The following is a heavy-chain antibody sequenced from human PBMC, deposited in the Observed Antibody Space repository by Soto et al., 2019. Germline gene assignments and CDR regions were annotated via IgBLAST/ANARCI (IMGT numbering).Heavy chain of an antibody. Sequence: QVQLVQSGAEVKKPGSSLKVSCKASGGTFSSYTISWVRQAPGQGLDWMGRIIPILGISNYAQKFQGSVTITDDKATGTAYMELSSLRSEDTAVYYWASDPATMVRGVIPLDYLFDPWGQGTLVTVSS. CDR2: IIPILGIS. CDR1: GGTFSSYT. D-gene: IGHD3-10*01. J-gene: IGHJ5*02. CDR3: ASDPATMVRGVIPLDYLFDP. V-gene: IGHV1-69*02.